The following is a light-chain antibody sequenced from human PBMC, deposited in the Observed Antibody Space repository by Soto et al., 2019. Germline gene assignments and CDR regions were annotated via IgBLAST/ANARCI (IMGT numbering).Light chain of an antibody. CDR2: EVS. Sequence: QSVLTQPASVSGSPGQSITISCTGTSSDVGGYNHVSWYQQHPGKAPKLMIYEVSNRPSGVSNRFSGSKSGNTASLTISGLQAEDEADYYCCSYASSSSYVFGTGTKVTVL. CDR1: SSDVGGYNH. V-gene: IGLV2-14*01. J-gene: IGLJ1*01. CDR3: CSYASSSSYV.